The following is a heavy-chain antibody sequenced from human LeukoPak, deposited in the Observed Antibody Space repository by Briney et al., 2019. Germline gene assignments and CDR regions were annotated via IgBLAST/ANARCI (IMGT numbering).Heavy chain of an antibody. V-gene: IGHV1-18*01. Sequence: GSSVKVSCKASGYTFTSYGISWVRQAPGQGLEWMGWISAYNGNTNYAQKLQGRVTMTTDTSTSTAYMELRSLRSDDTAVYYCARAFGGSYFRGGPLGPQNYFDYWGQGTLVTVSS. CDR3: ARAFGGSYFRGGPLGPQNYFDY. CDR1: GYTFTSYG. CDR2: ISAYNGNT. D-gene: IGHD1-26*01. J-gene: IGHJ4*02.